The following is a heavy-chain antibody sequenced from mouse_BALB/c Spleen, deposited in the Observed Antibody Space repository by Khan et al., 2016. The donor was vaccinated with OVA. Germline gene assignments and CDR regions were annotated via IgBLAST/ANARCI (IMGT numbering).Heavy chain of an antibody. CDR3: AREGAYYRSDGWFAY. V-gene: IGHV1-4*01. J-gene: IGHJ3*01. CDR2: IIPSNDYT. D-gene: IGHD2-14*01. CDR1: GYTFTTYT. Sequence: VKLMESGAELARPGASVKMSCKASGYTFTTYTIHWVKQRPGQGLEWIGYIIPSNDYTNYNQKFKDRATLTADKSSSTAYMQLSSLPSEDSAVYYCAREGAYYRSDGWFAYWGQGTLVTVSA.